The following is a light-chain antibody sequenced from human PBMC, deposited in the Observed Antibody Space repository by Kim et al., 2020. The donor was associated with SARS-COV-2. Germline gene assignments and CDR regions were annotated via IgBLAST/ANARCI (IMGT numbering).Light chain of an antibody. V-gene: IGKV1-5*03. Sequence: GDRVTITCRASQSAGSWLAWYQQKPGKAPRLLISKTSNLESGVPSRISGSGSGTEFTLTISSLQPDDFATYYCQQYSDNSPTFGQGTKV. CDR3: QQYSDNSPT. J-gene: IGKJ1*01. CDR2: KTS. CDR1: QSAGSW.